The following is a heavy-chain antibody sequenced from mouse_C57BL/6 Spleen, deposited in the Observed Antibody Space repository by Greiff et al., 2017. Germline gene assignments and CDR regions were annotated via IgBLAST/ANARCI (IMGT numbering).Heavy chain of an antibody. Sequence: EVQRVESGPGLAKPSQTLSLTCSVTGYSITSDYWNWIRTFPGNKLEYMGYISYSGSTYYNPSLKSRISITRDTSKNQYYLQLNSVTTEDTATYYCARGGSGYGDYAMDYWGQGTSVTVSS. V-gene: IGHV3-8*01. CDR1: GYSITSDY. CDR3: ARGGSGYGDYAMDY. D-gene: IGHD3-2*02. CDR2: ISYSGST. J-gene: IGHJ4*01.